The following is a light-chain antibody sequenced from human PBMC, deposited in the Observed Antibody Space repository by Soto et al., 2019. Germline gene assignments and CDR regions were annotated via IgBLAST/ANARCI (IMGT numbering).Light chain of an antibody. J-gene: IGKJ1*01. CDR1: QSVSVH. CDR2: DAS. Sequence: EIVLTQSPGTLSLSPGERATLSCRASQSVSVHLAWYQQKPCQAPRLLIYDASNKATGIPARFSGSGSGTDFILTISSLVPEDFAVYKYLQRTTWPWPCGQGSKVEIK. V-gene: IGKV3-11*01. CDR3: LQRTTWPWP.